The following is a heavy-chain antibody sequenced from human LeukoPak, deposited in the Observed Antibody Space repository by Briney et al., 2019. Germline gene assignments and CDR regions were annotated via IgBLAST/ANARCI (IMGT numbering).Heavy chain of an antibody. CDR3: ARDNSGGSTWWFDP. D-gene: IGHD2-15*01. Sequence: AASVKVSCKVSGYTLTELSMHWVRQAPGKGLEWMGGFDPEDGETIYAQKFQGRVTMTEDTSTDTAYMELSSLRSEDTAVYYCARDNSGGSTWWFDPWGQGTLVTVSS. CDR2: FDPEDGET. CDR1: GYTLTELS. V-gene: IGHV1-24*01. J-gene: IGHJ5*02.